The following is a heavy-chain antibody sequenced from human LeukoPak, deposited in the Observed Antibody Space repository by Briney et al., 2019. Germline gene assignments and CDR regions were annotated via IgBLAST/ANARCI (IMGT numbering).Heavy chain of an antibody. CDR3: AKGVRITMVRGAFDI. J-gene: IGHJ3*02. CDR2: ISWNSGSI. D-gene: IGHD3-10*01. V-gene: IGHV3-9*01. Sequence: GGSLRLSSAASGFTFDDYAMRWVRQAPGKGLEWVSGISWNSGSIVYADSVKGRFTISRDNAKNSLYLQMNSLRAEDTALYYCAKGVRITMVRGAFDIWGQGTMVTVSS. CDR1: GFTFDDYA.